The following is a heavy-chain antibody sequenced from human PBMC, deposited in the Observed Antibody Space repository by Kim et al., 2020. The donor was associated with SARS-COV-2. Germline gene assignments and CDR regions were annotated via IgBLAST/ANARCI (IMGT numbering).Heavy chain of an antibody. V-gene: IGHV4-59*01. CDR1: GGSISSYY. CDR2: IYYSGST. J-gene: IGHJ4*02. CDR3: ARAIAVAAEFDY. Sequence: SETLSLTCTVSGGSISSYYWSWIRQPPGKGLEWIGYIYYSGSTNYNPSLKSRVTISVDTSKNQFSLKLSSVTAADTAVYYCARAIAVAAEFDYWGQGTLVTVSS. D-gene: IGHD6-19*01.